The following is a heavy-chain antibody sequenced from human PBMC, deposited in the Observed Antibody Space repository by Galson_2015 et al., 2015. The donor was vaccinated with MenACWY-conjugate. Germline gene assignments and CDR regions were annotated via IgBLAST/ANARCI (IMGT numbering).Heavy chain of an antibody. CDR3: ARRLAAAGQFDY. D-gene: IGHD6-13*01. Sequence: SLRLSCAASGFTFRTYWMHWVRQAPGKGLVWVSRINSDGSSTSYADSVKGRFTISRDNAKNTLYLQMNSLRAEDTAVYYCARRLAAAGQFDYWGQGTLVTVSS. J-gene: IGHJ4*02. CDR1: GFTFRTYW. V-gene: IGHV3-74*01. CDR2: INSDGSST.